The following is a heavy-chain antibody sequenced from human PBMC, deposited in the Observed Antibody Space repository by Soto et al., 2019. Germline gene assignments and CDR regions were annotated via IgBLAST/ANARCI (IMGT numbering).Heavy chain of an antibody. CDR3: ATEKWGMVRGASAFDI. CDR1: GGSISSGDYY. CDR2: TYYSGST. D-gene: IGHD3-10*01. Sequence: SETLSLTCTVSGGSISSGDYYWSWIRQPPGKGLEWIGYTYYSGSTYYNPSLKRRVTISVDTSKNQFALKLSSATAADTAVYYCATEKWGMVRGASAFDIWGQGTMVTVSS. J-gene: IGHJ3*02. V-gene: IGHV4-30-4*01.